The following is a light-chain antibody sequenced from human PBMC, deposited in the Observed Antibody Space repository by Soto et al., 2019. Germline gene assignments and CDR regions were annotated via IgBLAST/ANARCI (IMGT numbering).Light chain of an antibody. Sequence: DIQMTQTPSSLSESAGDIATITCRASQAISTYLHWYQQKTGKAPKIMIYAASRLQSGVPSRFSGSGSGTDCTLTISSLQPEDFATYYCQQSYSTPLTLGGGTKVDIK. CDR3: QQSYSTPLT. CDR2: AAS. V-gene: IGKV1-39*01. CDR1: QAISTY. J-gene: IGKJ4*01.